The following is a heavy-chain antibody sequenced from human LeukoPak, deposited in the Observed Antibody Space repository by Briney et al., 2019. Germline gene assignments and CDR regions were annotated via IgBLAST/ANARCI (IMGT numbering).Heavy chain of an antibody. CDR2: ISSSGSTI. Sequence: PGGSLRLSCAASGFTFSDYYMSWIRQAPGKGLEWVSYISSSGSTIYYADSVKGRFTISRDNAKNSLYLQMNSLRAEDTAVYYCARGPSLGSSTSSTDYWGQGTLVTVSS. D-gene: IGHD2-2*01. CDR3: ARGPSLGSSTSSTDY. V-gene: IGHV3-11*04. CDR1: GFTFSDYY. J-gene: IGHJ4*02.